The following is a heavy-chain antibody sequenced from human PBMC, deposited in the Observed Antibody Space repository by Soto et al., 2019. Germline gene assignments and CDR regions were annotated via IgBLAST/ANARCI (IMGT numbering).Heavy chain of an antibody. Sequence: QVQLVQSGAEVKKPGSSVKVSCTASGGTFSSYAISWVRQAPGQGLEWMGGIIPIFGTANYAQKFQGRVTITADESTSTAYMELSSLRSEDTAVYYCARVGAMYYYDSSGYPTPFDYWGQGTLVTVSS. CDR3: ARVGAMYYYDSSGYPTPFDY. V-gene: IGHV1-69*01. J-gene: IGHJ4*02. D-gene: IGHD3-22*01. CDR2: IIPIFGTA. CDR1: GGTFSSYA.